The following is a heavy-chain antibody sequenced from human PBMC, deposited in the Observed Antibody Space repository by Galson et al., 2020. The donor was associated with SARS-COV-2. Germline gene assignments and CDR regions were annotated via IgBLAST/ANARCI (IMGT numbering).Heavy chain of an antibody. D-gene: IGHD3-10*01. Sequence: ASVKVSCKASGNTFSGHYMHWVRLAPEKELERMGRINPNSGDTDVAQKFQGRVTMTTDTSLTTAYMELSRLTSDDTAVYYCTSGSNSSPFYHLDPWGQGTLVTVSS. CDR2: INPNSGDT. CDR1: GNTFSGHY. J-gene: IGHJ5*02. V-gene: IGHV1-2*06. CDR3: TSGSNSSPFYHLDP.